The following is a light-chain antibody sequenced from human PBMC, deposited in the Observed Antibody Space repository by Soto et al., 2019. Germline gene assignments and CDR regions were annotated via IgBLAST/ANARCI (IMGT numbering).Light chain of an antibody. J-gene: IGLJ1*01. V-gene: IGLV1-40*01. CDR2: GSD. CDR3: QSYDSNLSEV. CDR1: ASNIGAGYG. Sequence: QGVLTQPHSVPGAPGQTCTIACTGSASNIGAGYGVQWYQQLPGTAPRLLIYGSDDRPSGVPDRFSASGSGNSASLAITGLQTEDEAVYYCQSYDSNLSEVFGPGTKVTVL.